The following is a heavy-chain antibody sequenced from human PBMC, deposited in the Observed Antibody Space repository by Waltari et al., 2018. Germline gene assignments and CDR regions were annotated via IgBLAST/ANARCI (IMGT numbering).Heavy chain of an antibody. J-gene: IGHJ4*02. CDR1: GYSISSGSY. Sequence: QVQLQESGPGLVKPSETLSLTCTVPGYSISSGSYWGWIRQPPGKGLEWIGSIYRSVSSYYNPSLKSPVTISVDTSKNQFSLKLSSVTAADTAVYYCARDRGYASGRGIDYWGQGTLVTVSS. CDR3: ARDRGYASGRGIDY. CDR2: IYRSVSS. V-gene: IGHV4-38-2*02. D-gene: IGHD3-10*01.